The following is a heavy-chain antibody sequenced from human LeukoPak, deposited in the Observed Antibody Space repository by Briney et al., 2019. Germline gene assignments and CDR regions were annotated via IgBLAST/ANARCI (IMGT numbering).Heavy chain of an antibody. CDR2: INHSGST. V-gene: IGHV4-34*01. Sequence: SSETLSLTCAVSGGSFSGYYWSWIRQPPGKGLEWIGEINHSGSTNYNPSLKSRVTISVDTSKNQFSLKLSSVTAADTAVYYCARAHYYDSSGYYPFDYWGQGTLVTVSS. J-gene: IGHJ4*02. CDR3: ARAHYYDSSGYYPFDY. D-gene: IGHD3-22*01. CDR1: GGSFSGYY.